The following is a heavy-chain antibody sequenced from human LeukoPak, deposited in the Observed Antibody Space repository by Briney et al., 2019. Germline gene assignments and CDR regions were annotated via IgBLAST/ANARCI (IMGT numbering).Heavy chain of an antibody. CDR2: IYPGDSDT. CDR1: EYSFSSYW. CDR3: ASWTGTTPGVYFDY. J-gene: IGHJ4*02. V-gene: IGHV5-51*01. Sequence: GESLKVSCKGSEYSFSSYWIGWVRQMPGKGLEWMGIIYPGDSDTRYSPSFPGQITISADKSISTAYLQWSSLKASDTAMYYCASWTGTTPGVYFDYWGEGTLVTVSS. D-gene: IGHD1-1*01.